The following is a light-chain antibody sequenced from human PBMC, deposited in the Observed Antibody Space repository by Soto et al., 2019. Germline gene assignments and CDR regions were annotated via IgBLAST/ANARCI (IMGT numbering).Light chain of an antibody. J-gene: IGKJ5*01. Sequence: DIVMAHTPLSSHVTLGQPASISCRSSQSLVPSGGNTYLSWLQQRPGQPPRVLIYKMSDRFPGVPDRFSGSGAGKDLTLKISRVEAEDFGLYYCRQATQFPITSGQGTRLQLK. CDR1: QSLVPSGGNTY. CDR2: KMS. V-gene: IGKV2-24*01. CDR3: RQATQFPIT.